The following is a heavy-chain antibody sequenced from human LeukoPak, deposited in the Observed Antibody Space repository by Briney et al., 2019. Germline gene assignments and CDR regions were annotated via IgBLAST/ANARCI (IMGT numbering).Heavy chain of an antibody. V-gene: IGHV4-34*01. Sequence: SETLSLTRAVYGGSFSGYYWSWIRQPPEKGLEWIGEIHHRGSTHYNPSLKSRVTISLDTSKNQFSLNLSSVTAADTAVYFCARSQPDYYGSGSFLNYFDYWGQGTLVTVSS. D-gene: IGHD3-10*01. CDR2: IHHRGST. J-gene: IGHJ4*02. CDR1: GGSFSGYY. CDR3: ARSQPDYYGSGSFLNYFDY.